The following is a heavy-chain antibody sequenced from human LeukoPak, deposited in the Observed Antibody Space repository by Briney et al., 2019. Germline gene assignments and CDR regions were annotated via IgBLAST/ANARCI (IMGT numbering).Heavy chain of an antibody. CDR2: IYHSGSN. Sequence: SETLSLTCTVSGGSLSSGRYYWSWIGQHPGKGLEWIGYIYHSGSNYDTPSLKRRVTISVDTSKNQSSLKLNSVTAADTAVYLCARGLMGGDYFFMDVWGKGTTVTVSS. V-gene: IGHV4-31*03. CDR3: ARGLMGGDYFFMDV. J-gene: IGHJ6*03. CDR1: GGSLSSGRYY. D-gene: IGHD3-10*01.